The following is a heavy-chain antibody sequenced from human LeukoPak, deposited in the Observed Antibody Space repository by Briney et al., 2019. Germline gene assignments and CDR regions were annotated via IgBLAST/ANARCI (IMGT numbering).Heavy chain of an antibody. D-gene: IGHD6-13*01. CDR3: ATDVASSSSEVAFDY. Sequence: ASVKVSCKVSGYTLTELSMHWVRQAPGKGLEWMGGFDPEDGETIYAQKFQGRVTMTEDTSTDTAYMELSSLRSEDTAVYYCATDVASSSSEVAFDYWGQGTLVTVSS. J-gene: IGHJ4*02. CDR1: GYTLTELS. CDR2: FDPEDGET. V-gene: IGHV1-24*01.